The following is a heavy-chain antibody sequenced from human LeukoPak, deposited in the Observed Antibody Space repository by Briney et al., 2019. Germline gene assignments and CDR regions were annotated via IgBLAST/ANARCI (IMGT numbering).Heavy chain of an antibody. CDR3: VRGCGGDCYGGWFDP. J-gene: IGHJ5*02. V-gene: IGHV4-59*01. D-gene: IGHD2-21*01. CDR1: GGSISSYY. Sequence: SETLSLTCTVSGGSISSYYWSWIRQPPGKGLEWIGYIYYSGSTNYNPSLKSRVTISVDTSKNQFSLKLSSVTAADTAVYYCVRGCGGDCYGGWFDPCGQGTLVTVSS. CDR2: IYYSGST.